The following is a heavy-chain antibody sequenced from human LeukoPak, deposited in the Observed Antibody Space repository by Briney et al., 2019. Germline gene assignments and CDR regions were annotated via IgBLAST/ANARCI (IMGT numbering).Heavy chain of an antibody. CDR3: ARYCNAGACSMFKTFDV. CDR2: INHSGST. CDR1: GGSFSGYY. Sequence: SETLSLTCAVYGGSFSGYYWSWIRQPPGKGLEWIGEINHSGSTNYNPSLKSRVTISVDTSKNQFSLKLSSVTAADTAVYYCARYCNAGACSMFKTFDVWGQGTMVTVSS. V-gene: IGHV4-34*01. J-gene: IGHJ3*01. D-gene: IGHD2-15*01.